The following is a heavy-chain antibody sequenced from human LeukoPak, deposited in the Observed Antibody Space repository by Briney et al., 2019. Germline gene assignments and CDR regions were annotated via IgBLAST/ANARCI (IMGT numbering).Heavy chain of an antibody. CDR2: INSYSGGA. D-gene: IGHD4/OR15-4a*01. CDR1: GYIFSDYF. CDR3: ARDFLGRINGGANYFGMGV. J-gene: IGHJ6*02. V-gene: IGHV1-2*02. Sequence: ASVKVSCKASGYIFSDYFLHWVRQAPGQGPEWMGCINSYSGGAHYAQKFRDRVTMTRDTSINTAYMDLSSLRSDDTAVYYCARDFLGRINGGANYFGMGVWGQGTTVTVSS.